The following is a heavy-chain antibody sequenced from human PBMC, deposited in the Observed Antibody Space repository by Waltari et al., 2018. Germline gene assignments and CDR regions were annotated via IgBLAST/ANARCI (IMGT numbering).Heavy chain of an antibody. Sequence: QVQLVQSGAEVKKPGASVKVSCKASGYTFTSYYMHWVRQAPGQGLEWMGIIKPRGGRTSYAQKFQGRVTMTRDTSTSTVYMERSSLRSEDTAVYYCAREDAVVATDYWSQGTLVIVSS. CDR2: IKPRGGRT. J-gene: IGHJ4*02. CDR1: GYTFTSYY. D-gene: IGHD5-12*01. CDR3: AREDAVVATDY. V-gene: IGHV1-46*01.